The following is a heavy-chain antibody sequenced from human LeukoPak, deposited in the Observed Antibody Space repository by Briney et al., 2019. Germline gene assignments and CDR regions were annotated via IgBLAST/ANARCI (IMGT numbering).Heavy chain of an antibody. CDR3: AKLPYGSGSHLAYAFDI. CDR1: GFTFSSYA. V-gene: IGHV3-23*01. J-gene: IGHJ3*02. Sequence: GGSLGLSCAASGFTFSSYAMSWVRQAPGKGLEWVSAISGSGGSTYYADSVKGRFTISRDNSKNTLYLQMNSLRAEDTAVYYCAKLPYGSGSHLAYAFDIWGQGTMVTVSS. CDR2: ISGSGGST. D-gene: IGHD3-10*01.